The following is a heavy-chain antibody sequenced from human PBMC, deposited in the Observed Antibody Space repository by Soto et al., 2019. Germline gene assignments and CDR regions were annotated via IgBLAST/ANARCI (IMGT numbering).Heavy chain of an antibody. Sequence: PSETLSLTCAVSGGSISSGGYSWSWIRQPPGKGLEWIGYIYHSGSTYYNPSLESRVTISVDRSKNQFSLKLSSVTAADTAVYYCARGPPFGYWGQGTLVTVSS. V-gene: IGHV4-30-2*01. D-gene: IGHD3-10*01. CDR2: IYHSGST. CDR1: GGSISSGGYS. CDR3: ARGPPFGY. J-gene: IGHJ4*02.